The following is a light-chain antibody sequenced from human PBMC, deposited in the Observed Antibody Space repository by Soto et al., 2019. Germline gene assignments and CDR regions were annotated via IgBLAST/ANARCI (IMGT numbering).Light chain of an antibody. J-gene: IGLJ3*02. CDR1: SSDVGGYNY. Sequence: QSALTQPASVSGSPGQSITISCTGTSSDVGGYNYVSWYQQHPGKAPKLMIYEVSNRPSGVSNRFSGSKSGNTASLTISGLHAEDEADYDCSSYTNSSTQVFGGGTKLTVL. CDR3: SSYTNSSTQV. CDR2: EVS. V-gene: IGLV2-14*01.